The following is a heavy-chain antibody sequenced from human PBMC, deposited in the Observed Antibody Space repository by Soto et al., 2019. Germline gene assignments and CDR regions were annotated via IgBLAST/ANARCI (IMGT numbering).Heavy chain of an antibody. Sequence: GGSLRLSCAASGFTFSSYAINWVRQAPGKGLEWVSTISGSGSNTYYADSVKGRFTISRDNPKNTLYLQMNSLRAEDTAVYFCAKVQRGYDFWSGYPSWGQGTLVTVSS. J-gene: IGHJ5*02. CDR2: ISGSGSNT. V-gene: IGHV3-23*01. CDR3: AKVQRGYDFWSGYPS. CDR1: GFTFSSYA. D-gene: IGHD3-3*01.